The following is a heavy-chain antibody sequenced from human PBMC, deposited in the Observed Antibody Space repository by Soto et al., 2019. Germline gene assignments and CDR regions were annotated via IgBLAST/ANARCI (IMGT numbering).Heavy chain of an antibody. CDR1: GGSISNYY. CDR3: ARGVPAAGTDWFDP. CDR2: VSSTGSS. D-gene: IGHD6-13*01. J-gene: IGHJ5*02. Sequence: SETLSLTCTVSGGSISNYYWSWIRQSAEKRLEWIGRVSSTGSSYYNPSLKSRVTISVDTSKNQVSLNLTSVTAADTAVYYCARGVPAAGTDWFDPWGQGTRVTVS. V-gene: IGHV4-4*07.